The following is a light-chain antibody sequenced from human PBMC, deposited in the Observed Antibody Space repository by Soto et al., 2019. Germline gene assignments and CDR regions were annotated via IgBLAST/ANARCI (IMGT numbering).Light chain of an antibody. CDR2: DVT. V-gene: IGLV2-14*01. J-gene: IGLJ1*01. Sequence: QSALTQPASVSGSPGQAITISCTGTSSDFGGYNYFSWYQQHPVKAPKLMIYDVTNRPSGVSDRFSGSKSGNTAALTISGLQAEDEADYYCSSYTSSSAPYVFGTGTKLTVL. CDR3: SSYTSSSAPYV. CDR1: SSDFGGYNY.